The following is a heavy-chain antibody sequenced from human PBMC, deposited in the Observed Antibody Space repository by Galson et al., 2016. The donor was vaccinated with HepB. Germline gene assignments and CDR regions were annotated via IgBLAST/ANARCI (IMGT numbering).Heavy chain of an antibody. J-gene: IGHJ4*02. CDR3: ARVRYTRGFDY. CDR2: IRSKTYGGTT. Sequence: SLRLSCAASGFTFGDYAMSWFRQAPGKGLEWVGFIRSKTYGGTTEYAASVKGRFTISRDDSKGIAYLQMNSLKTEDTAVYYCARVRYTRGFDYWGQGTLVTVSS. CDR1: GFTFGDYA. V-gene: IGHV3-49*03. D-gene: IGHD3-16*02.